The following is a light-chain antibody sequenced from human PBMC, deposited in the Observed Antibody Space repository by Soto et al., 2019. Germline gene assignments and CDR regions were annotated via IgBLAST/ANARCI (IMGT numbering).Light chain of an antibody. J-gene: IGKJ3*01. V-gene: IGKV1-12*01. CDR2: ITS. CDR1: QGINNW. CDR3: QQANSFPFT. Sequence: DIQMTQSPSSVSASVGDRVTSTCRASQGINNWLAWYQQKPGKAPKLLIYITSRLQSGVPSRFSGSGSGADFTLTISSLQPKDSATYYCQQANSFPFTFGPGTKVAIK.